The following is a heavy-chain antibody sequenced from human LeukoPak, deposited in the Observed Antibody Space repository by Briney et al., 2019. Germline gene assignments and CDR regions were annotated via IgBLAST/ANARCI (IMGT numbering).Heavy chain of an antibody. D-gene: IGHD3-10*01. V-gene: IGHV1-8*01. CDR3: ARGITMVRGVILGY. J-gene: IGHJ4*02. Sequence: ASVKVSCKASGYTFTSYDINWVRQATGQGLEWMGWMNPNSGNTGYAQKFQGRVTMTRNTPISTAYMELSSLRSEDTAVYYCARGITMVRGVILGYWGQGTLVTVSS. CDR2: MNPNSGNT. CDR1: GYTFTSYD.